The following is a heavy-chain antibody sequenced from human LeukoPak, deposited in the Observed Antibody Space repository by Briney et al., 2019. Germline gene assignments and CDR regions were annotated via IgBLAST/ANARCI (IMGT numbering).Heavy chain of an antibody. D-gene: IGHD6-13*01. CDR2: ISWNRGSI. J-gene: IGHJ4*02. CDR1: GFTFDDYA. V-gene: IGHV3-9*01. CDR3: ASYSSSWYGIQGDY. Sequence: GGSLGLSCAASGFTFDDYAMHWVRQAPGKGLEWVSGISWNRGSIGYADSVKGRFTLSRDNAKNSLYLQMNSLRAEDTAVYYCASYSSSWYGIQGDYWGQGTLVTVSS.